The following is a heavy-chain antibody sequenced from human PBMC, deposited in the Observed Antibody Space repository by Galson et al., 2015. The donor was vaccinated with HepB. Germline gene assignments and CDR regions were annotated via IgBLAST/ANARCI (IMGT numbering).Heavy chain of an antibody. Sequence: SLRLSCAASRFTFYNYGFHWVRQAPGRGLEWVAFISYDGSGKFYGDYVRGRFTISRDNSKNTLFLQMNSLRGEDTAVYFCAGQYYDVLTGYSNGMDVWGQGTTVTVSS. J-gene: IGHJ6*02. V-gene: IGHV3-33*01. CDR3: AGQYYDVLTGYSNGMDV. CDR1: RFTFYNYG. D-gene: IGHD3-9*01. CDR2: ISYDGSGK.